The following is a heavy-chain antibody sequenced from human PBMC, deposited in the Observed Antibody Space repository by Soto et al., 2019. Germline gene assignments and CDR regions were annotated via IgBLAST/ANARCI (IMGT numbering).Heavy chain of an antibody. CDR2: IIPIFGTA. V-gene: IGHV1-69*13. CDR3: ARAGFLQNKPGAKAHYYYYYGMYV. CDR1: GGTFSSYS. J-gene: IGHJ6*02. D-gene: IGHD1-26*01. Sequence: SVKVSCKASGGTFSSYSISWVRQAPGQGLEWMGGIIPIFGTANYAQKFQGRVTITADESTSTAYMELSSLRSEDTAVYYCARAGFLQNKPGAKAHYYYYYGMYVWGQGTTVTVSS.